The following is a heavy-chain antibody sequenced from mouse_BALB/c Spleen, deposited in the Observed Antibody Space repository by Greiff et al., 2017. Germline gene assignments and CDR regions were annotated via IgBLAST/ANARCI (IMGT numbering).Heavy chain of an antibody. CDR3: ARQGGYTWAMDY. CDR2: ISNGGGST. CDR1: GFTFSSYT. Sequence: EVHLVESGGGLVQPGGSLKLSCAASGFTFSSYTMSWVRQTPEKRLEWVAYISNGGGSTYYPDTVKGRFTISRDNAKNTLYLQMSSLKSEDTAMYYCARQGGYTWAMDYWGQGTSVTVSS. J-gene: IGHJ4*01. D-gene: IGHD2-2*01. V-gene: IGHV5-12-2*01.